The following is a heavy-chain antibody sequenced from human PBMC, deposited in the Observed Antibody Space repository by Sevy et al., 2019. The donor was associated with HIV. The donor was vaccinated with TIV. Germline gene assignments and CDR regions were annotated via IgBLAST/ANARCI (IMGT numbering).Heavy chain of an antibody. CDR3: ARQHDGLSYGMDV. Sequence: GGSLRLSCAASGFTFSSFWMTWVRQAPGNGLEWVANIKQDEGEKYYVDSVKGRFTISRDNAKNSLYLQMNSLRAEDTAVYYCARQHDGLSYGMDVWGQGTTVTVSS. D-gene: IGHD1-1*01. CDR2: IKQDEGEK. CDR1: GFTFSSFW. J-gene: IGHJ6*02. V-gene: IGHV3-7*01.